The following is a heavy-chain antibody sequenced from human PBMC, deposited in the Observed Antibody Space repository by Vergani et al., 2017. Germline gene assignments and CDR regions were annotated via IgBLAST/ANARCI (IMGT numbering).Heavy chain of an antibody. CDR1: GYTFTSYY. V-gene: IGHV1-46*01. CDR3: ARDGTYYDFWSGYCHFDY. D-gene: IGHD3-3*01. Sequence: QVQLVQSGAEVKKPGASVKVSCKASGYTFTSYYMHWVRQAPGQGLEWMGIINPSGGSTSYAQKFQGRVTMTRDTSTSTVYLDLSSLRSEDTAVYYCARDGTYYDFWSGYCHFDYWGQGTLVTVSS. J-gene: IGHJ4*02. CDR2: INPSGGST.